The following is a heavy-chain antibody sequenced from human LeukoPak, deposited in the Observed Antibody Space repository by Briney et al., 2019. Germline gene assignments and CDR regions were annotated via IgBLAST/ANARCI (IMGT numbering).Heavy chain of an antibody. Sequence: ASVKVSCKASGYTFTSYGISWVRQAPGQGLEWMGWISGYNGNTNYAQKFQGRVTMTTDTSTSTAYMELRSLRSDDTAVYYCARDSSRGWYDYVEYFQYWGQGTLVTVSS. CDR2: ISGYNGNT. CDR3: ARDSSRGWYDYVEYFQY. V-gene: IGHV1-18*01. D-gene: IGHD6-19*01. J-gene: IGHJ1*01. CDR1: GYTFTSYG.